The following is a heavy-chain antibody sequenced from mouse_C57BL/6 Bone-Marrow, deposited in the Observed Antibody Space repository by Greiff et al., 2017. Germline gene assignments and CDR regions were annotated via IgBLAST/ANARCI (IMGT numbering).Heavy chain of an antibody. Sequence: VKLQQPGAELVKPGASVKLSCKASGYTFTSYWMHWVKQRPGQGLEWIGMIHPNSGSTNYNEKFKSKATLTVDKSSSTAYMQLSSLTSEDSAVYYCARGIPYYITTVVDYWGQGTTLTVSS. D-gene: IGHD1-1*01. J-gene: IGHJ2*01. CDR1: GYTFTSYW. V-gene: IGHV1-64*01. CDR3: ARGIPYYITTVVDY. CDR2: IHPNSGST.